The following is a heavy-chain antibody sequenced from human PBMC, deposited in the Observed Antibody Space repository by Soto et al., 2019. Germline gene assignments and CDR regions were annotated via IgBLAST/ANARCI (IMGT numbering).Heavy chain of an antibody. Sequence: QVQLVESGGGAVQPGRSLRLSCAASGFTFSSYAMHWVRQAPGKGLEWVAVISYDGSNKYYADSVKGRFTISRDNSKNTLYLQMNSLRAEDTAVYYCARDTEYERAAFDIWGQGTMVTVSS. CDR3: ARDTEYERAAFDI. J-gene: IGHJ3*02. D-gene: IGHD2-2*01. CDR1: GFTFSSYA. V-gene: IGHV3-30-3*01. CDR2: ISYDGSNK.